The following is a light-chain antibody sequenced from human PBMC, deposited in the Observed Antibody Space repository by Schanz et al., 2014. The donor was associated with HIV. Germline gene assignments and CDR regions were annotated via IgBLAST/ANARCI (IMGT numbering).Light chain of an antibody. V-gene: IGLV2-14*03. CDR2: DVT. Sequence: QSALTQPASVSGSPGQSITISCTGTTSDVGAHNYLSWYQQLPGKAPKLIIYDVTNRPSGVSYRFSGSKSGTTASLTITGLQSEDEADYYCSSYTSSSTLFGGGTKLTVL. J-gene: IGLJ3*02. CDR3: SSYTSSSTL. CDR1: TSDVGAHNY.